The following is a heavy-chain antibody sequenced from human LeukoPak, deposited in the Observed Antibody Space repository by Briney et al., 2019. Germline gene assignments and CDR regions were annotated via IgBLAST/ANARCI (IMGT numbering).Heavy chain of an antibody. V-gene: IGHV4-39*07. Sequence: SETLSLTCTVSGGSISSSSYYWGWIRQPPGKRLEWIGEINHSGSTNYNPSLKSRVTISVDTSKNQFSLKLSSVTAADTAVYYCARRAAFDIWGQGTMVTVSS. CDR3: ARRAAFDI. J-gene: IGHJ3*02. CDR2: INHSGST. CDR1: GGSISSSSYY.